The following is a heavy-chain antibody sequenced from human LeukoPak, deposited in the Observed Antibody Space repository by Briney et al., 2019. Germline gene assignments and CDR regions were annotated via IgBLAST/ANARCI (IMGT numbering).Heavy chain of an antibody. V-gene: IGHV1-2*02. CDR1: GYTFTDYY. Sequence: ASVKVSCKASGYTFTDYYVHWVRQAPGQGLEWMGWINPNSGGTNYAQKFQGTVTMTRDKSISTAYMELTRLRSDDTAVYYCARERGNYDILIVYYEGIGFDPCGQGTLVTVSS. CDR2: INPNSGGT. J-gene: IGHJ5*02. CDR3: ARERGNYDILIVYYEGIGFDP. D-gene: IGHD3-9*01.